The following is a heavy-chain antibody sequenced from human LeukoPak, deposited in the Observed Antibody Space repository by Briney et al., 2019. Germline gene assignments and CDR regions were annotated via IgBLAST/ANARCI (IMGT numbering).Heavy chain of an antibody. CDR3: ARKSLWFKYYDY. D-gene: IGHD2-21*01. CDR1: GFTFSNFG. V-gene: IGHV3-23*01. Sequence: GGSLRLSCAASGFTFSNFGMSWVRQAPGRGLEWVSGISGGGDTTYYAESVKGRFTISRDNSNNTLFLQMKSLRPEDTAVYFCARKSLWFKYYDYWGQGIWVTVSS. CDR2: ISGGGDTT. J-gene: IGHJ4*02.